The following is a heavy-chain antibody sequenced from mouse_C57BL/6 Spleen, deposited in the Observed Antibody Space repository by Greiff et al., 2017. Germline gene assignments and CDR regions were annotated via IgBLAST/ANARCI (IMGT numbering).Heavy chain of an antibody. CDR1: GYTFTEYT. Sequence: QVQLKQSGAELVKPGASVKLSCKASGYTFTEYTIHWVKQRSGQGLEWIGWFYPGSGSIKYNEKFKDKATLTADKSSSTVYMELSRLTSEDSAVYFCARHEVGQKGANWDFAYWGQGTLVTVSA. CDR3: ARHEVGQKGANWDFAY. V-gene: IGHV1-62-2*01. J-gene: IGHJ3*01. D-gene: IGHD4-1*01. CDR2: FYPGSGSI.